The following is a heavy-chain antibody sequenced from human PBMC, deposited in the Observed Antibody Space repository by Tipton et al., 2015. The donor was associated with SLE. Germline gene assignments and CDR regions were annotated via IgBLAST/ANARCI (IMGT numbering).Heavy chain of an antibody. CDR3: VRLELPATKADY. J-gene: IGHJ4*02. Sequence: TLSLTCTVSGGSISGYYWSWVRQPPGKGLEWLGTIYHSGTTYYNPSLKSRLTLSIDTSKNQFSLKLSSVTAADTAVYYCVRLELPATKADYWGPGTLVTVSS. V-gene: IGHV4-59*08. D-gene: IGHD5-24*01. CDR2: IYHSGTT. CDR1: GGSISGYY.